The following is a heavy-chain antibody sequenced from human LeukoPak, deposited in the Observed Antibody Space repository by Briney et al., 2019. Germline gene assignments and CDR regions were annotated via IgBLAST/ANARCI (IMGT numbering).Heavy chain of an antibody. CDR2: IYYSGST. V-gene: IGHV4-61*01. CDR1: GGSISSGSYY. D-gene: IGHD4-17*01. J-gene: IGHJ6*02. CDR3: ARVVYGDYPHYYYYGMDV. Sequence: SETLSLTCTVSGGSISSGSYYWSWIRQPPGKGLEWIGYIYYSGSTNYNPSLKSRVTISVNTSKNQFSLKLSSVTAADTAVYYCARVVYGDYPHYYYYGMDVWGQGTAVTVSS.